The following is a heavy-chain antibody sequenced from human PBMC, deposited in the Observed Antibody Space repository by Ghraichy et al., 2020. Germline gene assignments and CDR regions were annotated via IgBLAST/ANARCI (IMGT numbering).Heavy chain of an antibody. J-gene: IGHJ4*02. CDR1: GFTFEDYA. CDR2: ISGDGVDM. CDR3: SRVAFVGTGWHPPHS. D-gene: IGHD2-21*02. Sequence: GGSLRLSCAASGFTFEDYAMHWVRQPPGKGLEWVSLISGDGVDMYYAESLKGRFTISRDNSKNSLYLQMDSLRVEDTALYYCSRVAFVGTGWHPPHSWGQGTLVTVSP. V-gene: IGHV3-43*02.